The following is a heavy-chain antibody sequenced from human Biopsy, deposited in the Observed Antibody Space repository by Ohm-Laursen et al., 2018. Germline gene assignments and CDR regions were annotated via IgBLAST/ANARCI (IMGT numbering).Heavy chain of an antibody. CDR1: GLRFNMYA. CDR2: IGGSGGGT. Sequence: SLRLSCTASGLRFNMYAMSWVRQAPGKGLEWVSAIGGSGGGTYYADSVKGRFTISRDDSKNTVYLQMNSLRVEDRAVYYCTRPMSRVVAYGMDVWGQGTTVTVSS. CDR3: TRPMSRVVAYGMDV. V-gene: IGHV3-23*01. J-gene: IGHJ6*02. D-gene: IGHD2-15*01.